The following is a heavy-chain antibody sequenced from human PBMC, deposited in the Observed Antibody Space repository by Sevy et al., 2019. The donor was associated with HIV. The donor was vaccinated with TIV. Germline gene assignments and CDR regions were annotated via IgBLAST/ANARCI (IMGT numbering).Heavy chain of an antibody. J-gene: IGHJ4*02. CDR1: GFTFSSYA. CDR3: AKGRSYGLYYFDY. CDR2: ISGSGGST. D-gene: IGHD5-18*01. V-gene: IGHV3-23*01. Sequence: GGSLRLSCAASGFTFSSYAMSWVRQAPGKGLEWVSAISGSGGSTYYADSVKGRFTISRDNSKNTLYLQMNSLRAEDTAVYYCAKGRSYGLYYFDYWGQVTLVTVSS.